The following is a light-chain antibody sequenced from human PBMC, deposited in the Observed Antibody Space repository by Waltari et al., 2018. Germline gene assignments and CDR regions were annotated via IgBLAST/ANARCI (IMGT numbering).Light chain of an antibody. J-gene: IGKJ4*01. CDR3: QQYGSSLVT. CDR2: AAS. V-gene: IGKV3-20*01. Sequence: EIVLTQSPDTLSLSPGERATLSCRASQYVTSSYLAWYQQKPGQGPRLLIYAASARATGIPDRFSCSGSGTDFTLTISRLEPEDFAVYFCQQYGSSLVTFGGGTEVEIK. CDR1: QYVTSSY.